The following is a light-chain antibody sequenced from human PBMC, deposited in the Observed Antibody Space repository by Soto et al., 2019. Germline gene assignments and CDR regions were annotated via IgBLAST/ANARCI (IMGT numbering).Light chain of an antibody. CDR2: LGS. Sequence: DIVMTQSPLSLPVTPGEPASISCRSSQSLLHSNGYNYLDWYLQKPGQSPQLLIYLGSHRASGFSCRLSGSASGTDFTLKITRVEAEDVGVYYCMQALQPPWTFGQGTKVEIK. CDR3: MQALQPPWT. CDR1: QSLLHSNGYNY. V-gene: IGKV2-28*01. J-gene: IGKJ1*01.